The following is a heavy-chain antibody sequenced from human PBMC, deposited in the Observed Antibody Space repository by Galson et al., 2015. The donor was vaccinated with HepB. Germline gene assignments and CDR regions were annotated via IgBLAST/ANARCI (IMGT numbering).Heavy chain of an antibody. D-gene: IGHD6-13*01. CDR1: GFTFSGSA. V-gene: IGHV3-73*01. Sequence: LRLSCAASGFTFSGSAMHWVRQASGKGLEWVGRIGSKAPSYATAYTASVKGRFTISRDDSKNTAYLQMNSLKTEDTAVYYCTRLGDLSGYSSRWGQGTLVTVSS. J-gene: IGHJ4*02. CDR3: TRLGDLSGYSSR. CDR2: IGSKAPSYAT.